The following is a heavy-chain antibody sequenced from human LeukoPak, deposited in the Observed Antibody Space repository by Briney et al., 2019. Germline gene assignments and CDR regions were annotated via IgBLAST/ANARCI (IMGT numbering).Heavy chain of an antibody. CDR2: IYYSGSP. Sequence: SETLSLICTVSGGSISSSSYYWGWIRQPPGKGLEWIGSIYYSGSPYYNPSLKSRVTISVDTSKNQFSLKLSSVTAADTAVYYCAKIDYYYYYYMDVWGKGTTVTVSS. CDR1: GGSISSSSYY. D-gene: IGHD2-21*01. CDR3: AKIDYYYYYYMDV. V-gene: IGHV4-39*07. J-gene: IGHJ6*03.